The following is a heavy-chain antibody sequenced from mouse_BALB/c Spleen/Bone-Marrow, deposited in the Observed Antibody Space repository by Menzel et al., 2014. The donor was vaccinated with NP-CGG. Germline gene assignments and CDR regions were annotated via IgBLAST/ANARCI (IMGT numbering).Heavy chain of an antibody. Sequence: VQLQQSGAELVKPGASVKLSCTASGSNIKDTYMHWVKQRPEQGLKWIGRIDPANGNTKYDPKFQGKATITADTSSNTAYLQLSSLTSEDTAVYYCVSYYYGNYFDSWGQGTTLTVSS. CDR2: IDPANGNT. D-gene: IGHD1-1*01. CDR3: VSYYYGNYFDS. J-gene: IGHJ2*01. V-gene: IGHV14-3*02. CDR1: GSNIKDTY.